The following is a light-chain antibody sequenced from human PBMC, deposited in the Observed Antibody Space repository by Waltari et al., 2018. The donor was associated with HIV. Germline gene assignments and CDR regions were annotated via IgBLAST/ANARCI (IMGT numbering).Light chain of an antibody. CDR2: GAS. CDR3: QKYNSAPFT. Sequence: DIQMTQSPSSLSAFVGDRVTITCRASQGIGIYLAWFQQKPGKGPKLLISGASTLQSGVPSRCSGSGSGTDFALTISSLQPEDVASYYCQKYNSAPFTFGPGTKVDLK. V-gene: IGKV1-27*01. CDR1: QGIGIY. J-gene: IGKJ3*01.